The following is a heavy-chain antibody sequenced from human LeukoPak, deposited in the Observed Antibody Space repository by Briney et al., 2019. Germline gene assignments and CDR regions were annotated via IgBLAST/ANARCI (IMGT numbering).Heavy chain of an antibody. CDR1: GFTVSSYW. CDR3: ASGVQGTSWIVN. V-gene: IGHV3-74*01. D-gene: IGHD2-15*01. J-gene: IGHJ4*01. CDR2: VNIDGSSV. Sequence: RGSLRLSCATSGFTVSSYWMHWVRQAPGKGLVWLSRVNIDGSSVAYADSVKGRFTISRDNAKDSLYLQMNSLRAEDTAVYYCASGVQGTSWIVNWGRGTLVTVSS.